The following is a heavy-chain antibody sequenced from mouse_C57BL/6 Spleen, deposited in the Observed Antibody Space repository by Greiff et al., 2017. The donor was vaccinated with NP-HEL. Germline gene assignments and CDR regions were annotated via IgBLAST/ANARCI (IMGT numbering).Heavy chain of an antibody. CDR2: IHPNSGST. V-gene: IGHV1-64*01. Sequence: QVHVKQPGAELVKPGASVKLSCKASGYTFTSYWMHWVKQRPGQGLEWIGMIHPNSGSTNYNEKFKSKATLTVDKSSSTAYMQLSSLTSEDSAVYYCATITTVVANYYAMDYWGQGTSVTVSS. D-gene: IGHD1-1*01. CDR3: ATITTVVANYYAMDY. CDR1: GYTFTSYW. J-gene: IGHJ4*01.